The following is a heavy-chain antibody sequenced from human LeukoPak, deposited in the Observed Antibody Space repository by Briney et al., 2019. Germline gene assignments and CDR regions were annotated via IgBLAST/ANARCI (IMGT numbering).Heavy chain of an antibody. D-gene: IGHD3-22*01. CDR2: IYYSGST. Sequence: SETLSLTCTVSGGSINNSGYYWGWIRQPPGKGLEWIGNIYYSGSTYYNPSLKSRVTISVDTSKNQFSLKLSSVTAADTAVYYCAKTYYYDPFDYWGQGTLVTVSS. CDR1: GGSINNSGYY. J-gene: IGHJ4*02. CDR3: AKTYYYDPFDY. V-gene: IGHV4-39*01.